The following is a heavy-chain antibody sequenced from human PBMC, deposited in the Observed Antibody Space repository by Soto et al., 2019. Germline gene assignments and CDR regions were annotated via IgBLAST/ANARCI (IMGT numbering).Heavy chain of an antibody. CDR3: ARGRDGGAAN. D-gene: IGHD4-17*01. CDR1: GGSISGYY. V-gene: IGHV4-34*01. Sequence: QVQLQQWGGGLLKPSETLSLTCAVYGGSISGYYWSWIRQPPGKGLEWIGEINPTGTTNYTPSLTSRVTMSGDTPNNQFSLKLTSVTAADTAVYYGARGRDGGAANWGQGTLVTVSS. CDR2: INPTGTT. J-gene: IGHJ4*02.